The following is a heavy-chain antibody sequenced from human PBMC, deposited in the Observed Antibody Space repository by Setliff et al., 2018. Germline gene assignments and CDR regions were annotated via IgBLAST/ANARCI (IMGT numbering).Heavy chain of an antibody. J-gene: IGHJ4*02. D-gene: IGHD3-16*01. CDR3: ARLPNYVWGSPVDY. CDR2: IFYSGRT. V-gene: IGHV4-39*01. CDR1: GASITNINYY. Sequence: SETLSLTCTVSGASITNINYYWGLIRQPPGKGLEWIGSIFYSGRTFYNPSLKSRVTISVDTSKNQFSLTLSSVTAADTAVYYCARLPNYVWGSPVDYWGQGTPVTVSS.